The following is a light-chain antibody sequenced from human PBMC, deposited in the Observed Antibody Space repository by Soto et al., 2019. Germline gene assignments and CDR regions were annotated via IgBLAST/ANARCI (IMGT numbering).Light chain of an antibody. CDR1: QRIGSN. J-gene: IGKJ1*01. V-gene: IGKV3-15*01. Sequence: EIVMTQSPATLSVSPGETATLSCRASQRIGSNLAWYQQKPGQAPSLLIYGASPRATGVPDRFSGSGSGTVFFFTFSSLQSEDIAVYYCQQYNFWPTFGQGTKVDIK. CDR2: GAS. CDR3: QQYNFWPT.